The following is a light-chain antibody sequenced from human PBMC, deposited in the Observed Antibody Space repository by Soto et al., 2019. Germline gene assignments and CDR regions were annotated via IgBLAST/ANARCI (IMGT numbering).Light chain of an antibody. J-gene: IGKJ1*01. V-gene: IGKV1-39*01. CDR3: QPSYSTPWT. CDR2: AAS. CDR1: QSISSY. Sequence: DIQMAQSPSSLSACVGDRVTVACRASQSISSYLNWYQQKPGKAAKLLIYAASSLQSGVTSRFSGSGSGTDFTLTISSLQPEDFATYYCQPSYSTPWTVGPGTKVEIK.